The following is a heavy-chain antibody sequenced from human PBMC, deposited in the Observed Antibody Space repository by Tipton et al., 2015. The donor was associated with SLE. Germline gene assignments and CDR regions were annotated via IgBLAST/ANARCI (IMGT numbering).Heavy chain of an antibody. Sequence: QLVQSGAEVKKPGSSAKVACKASGGTFSSYTISWVRQAPGQGLEWMGGIIPILGRTNYAQKFQGRVTMDADKSMTTVNLELRNLKSEDTGMYYCTRDIDQVYDRWSRGDEDVCGQGTTVSVSS. CDR2: IIPILGRT. J-gene: IGHJ6*02. D-gene: IGHD2-8*01. CDR3: TRDIDQVYDRWSRGDEDV. CDR1: GGTFSSYT. V-gene: IGHV1-69*06.